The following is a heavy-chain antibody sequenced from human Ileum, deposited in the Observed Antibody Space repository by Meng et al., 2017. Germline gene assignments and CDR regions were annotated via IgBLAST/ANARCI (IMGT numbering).Heavy chain of an antibody. J-gene: IGHJ4*02. CDR2: ISHSGST. CDR3: ARHGGYYQGF. V-gene: IGHV4-4*02. D-gene: IGHD4-23*01. Sequence: QERRQGLGQGSVNPSGTLSVTGAVFSGSITSDTYWSWVRLPPGKGLEWIGQISHSGSTFYNPSLKSRVTMSVDKSKSQFSLMLTSVTAADTAVYYCARHGGYYQGFWGQGTLVTVSS. CDR1: SGSITSDTY.